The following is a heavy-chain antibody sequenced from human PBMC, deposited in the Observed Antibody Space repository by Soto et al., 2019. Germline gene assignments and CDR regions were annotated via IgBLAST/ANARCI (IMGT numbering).Heavy chain of an antibody. CDR1: GYTFTGYY. V-gene: IGHV1-2*02. CDR2: INPNSGGT. CDR3: ARGHFNVVVTATPGVDY. D-gene: IGHD2-21*02. Sequence: ASVKVSCKASGYTFTGYYMHWVRQAPGPGPELMGWINPNSGGTNYAQKFQGRVTMTRDTSISTAYMELRRLRSDDTAVYCCARGHFNVVVTATPGVDYWGQGTLVTVSS. J-gene: IGHJ4*02.